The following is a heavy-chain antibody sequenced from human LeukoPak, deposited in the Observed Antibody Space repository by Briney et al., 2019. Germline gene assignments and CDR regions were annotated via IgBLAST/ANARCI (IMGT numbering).Heavy chain of an antibody. Sequence: PSETLSLTCTVSGYSISSGYYWGWIRQPPGKGLEWIGSIYHSGSTYYNPSLKSRVTISVDTSKNQFSLKLSSVTAADTAVYYCARDDYGDYAPFDYWGQGTLVTVSS. D-gene: IGHD4-17*01. CDR1: GYSISSGYY. J-gene: IGHJ4*02. V-gene: IGHV4-38-2*02. CDR2: IYHSGST. CDR3: ARDDYGDYAPFDY.